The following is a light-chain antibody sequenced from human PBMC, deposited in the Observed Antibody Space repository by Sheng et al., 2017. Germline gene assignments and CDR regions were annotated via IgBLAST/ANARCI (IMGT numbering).Light chain of an antibody. CDR1: SSDVGGYNY. CDR3: SSYTSTKTVV. V-gene: IGLV2-14*01. J-gene: IGLJ2*01. Sequence: QSALTQPASVSGSPGQSITISCTGTSSDVGGYNYVSWYQQHPGKAPKVMIYDVSNRPSGVSSRFSGSKSGNTASLTISGLQAEDEADYYCSSYTSTKTVVFGGGTKVTVL. CDR2: DVS.